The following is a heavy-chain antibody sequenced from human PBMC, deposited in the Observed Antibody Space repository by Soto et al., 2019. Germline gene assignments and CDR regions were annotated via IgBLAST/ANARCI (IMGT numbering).Heavy chain of an antibody. CDR1: GGSISSYY. CDR3: ARVGILTGYLYYFDY. D-gene: IGHD3-9*01. Sequence: PSETLSLTCTVSGGSISSYYWSWIRQPPGKGLEWIGYIYYSGSTNYNPSLKSRVTISVDTSKNHFSLKLSSVTAADTAVYYCARVGILTGYLYYFDYWGQGTLVTVSS. CDR2: IYYSGST. V-gene: IGHV4-59*01. J-gene: IGHJ4*02.